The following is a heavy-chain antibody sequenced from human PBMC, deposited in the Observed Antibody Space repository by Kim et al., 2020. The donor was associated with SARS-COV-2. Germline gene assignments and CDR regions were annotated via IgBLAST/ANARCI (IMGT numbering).Heavy chain of an antibody. V-gene: IGHV3-30*03. CDR1: GFTFSSYG. D-gene: IGHD3-22*01. J-gene: IGHJ4*02. Sequence: GGSLRLSCAASGFTFSSYGMHWVRQAPGKGLEWVAVISYDGSNKYYADSVKGRFTISRENSKNTLYLQMNSLRADDKVVYYYATEDSSVSAFDYWRQGTLVTVSS. CDR2: ISYDGSNK. CDR3: ATEDSSVSAFDY.